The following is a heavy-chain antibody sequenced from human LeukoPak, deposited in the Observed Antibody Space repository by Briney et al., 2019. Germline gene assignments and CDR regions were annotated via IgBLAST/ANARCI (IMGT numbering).Heavy chain of an antibody. CDR1: GFTFSSYW. D-gene: IGHD3-22*01. CDR2: IKQDGSEK. Sequence: PGGSLRLSCAASGFTFSSYWMSWVRQAPGKGLEWVANIKQDGSEKYYVDSVKGRFTISRDNSKNTLYLQMNSLRAEDTAVYYCATYSYYDSSGYSPRWFDPWGQGTLVTVSS. CDR3: ATYSYYDSSGYSPRWFDP. V-gene: IGHV3-7*01. J-gene: IGHJ5*02.